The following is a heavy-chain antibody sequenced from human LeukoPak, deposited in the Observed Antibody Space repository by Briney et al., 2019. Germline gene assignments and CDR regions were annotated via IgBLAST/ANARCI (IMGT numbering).Heavy chain of an antibody. CDR3: ARSGYNRFDY. J-gene: IGHJ4*02. CDR2: FSGSGGGT. Sequence: GGSLRLSCAASGFTFSTYAMSRVRQAPGKGLEWVSSFSGSGGGTYYADSVKGRFTISRDNSKNTLYLQMNSLRAEDTAVYYCARSGYNRFDYWGQGTLVTVSS. D-gene: IGHD5-24*01. V-gene: IGHV3-23*01. CDR1: GFTFSTYA.